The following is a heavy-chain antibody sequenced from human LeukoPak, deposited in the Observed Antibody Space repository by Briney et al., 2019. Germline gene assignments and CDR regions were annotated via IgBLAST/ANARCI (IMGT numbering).Heavy chain of an antibody. CDR1: GGTFSSYA. D-gene: IGHD3-10*01. CDR3: ASEGLLWLDFDY. J-gene: IGHJ4*02. Sequence: SVKVSCKASGGTFSSYAISWVRQAPGQGLEWMGGIIPIIGTANYAQKFQGRVTITADESTSTAYMELSSLRSEDTAVYYCASEGLLWLDFDYWGQGTLVTVSS. V-gene: IGHV1-69*13. CDR2: IIPIIGTA.